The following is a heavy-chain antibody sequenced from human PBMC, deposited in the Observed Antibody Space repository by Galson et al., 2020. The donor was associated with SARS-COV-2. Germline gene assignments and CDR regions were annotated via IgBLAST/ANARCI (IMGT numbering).Heavy chain of an antibody. J-gene: IGHJ6*02. CDR3: ARESRIAVAGTMNYYYYGMDV. V-gene: IGHV1-18*01. CDR2: ISAYNGNT. D-gene: IGHD6-19*01. Sequence: GESLKISCKASGYTFTSYGISWVRQAPGQGLEWMGWISAYNGNTNYAQKLQGRVTMTTDTSTSTAYMELRSLRSDDTAVYYCARESRIAVAGTMNYYYYGMDVWGQGTTVTVSS. CDR1: GYTFTSYG.